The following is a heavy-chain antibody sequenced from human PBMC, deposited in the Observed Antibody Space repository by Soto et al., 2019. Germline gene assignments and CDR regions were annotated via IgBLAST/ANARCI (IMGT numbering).Heavy chain of an antibody. CDR1: GFTFSSYS. CDR2: ISSSSSYI. CDR3: ARGSGGWSRFR. Sequence: PGGSLRLSCAASGFTFSSYSMNWVSQAPGKGLEWVPSISSSSSYIYYADSVKGRFTISRDNAKNSLYLQMNSLRAEDTAVYYCARGSGGWSRFRWGQGTLVTVSS. J-gene: IGHJ4*02. V-gene: IGHV3-21*01. D-gene: IGHD6-19*01.